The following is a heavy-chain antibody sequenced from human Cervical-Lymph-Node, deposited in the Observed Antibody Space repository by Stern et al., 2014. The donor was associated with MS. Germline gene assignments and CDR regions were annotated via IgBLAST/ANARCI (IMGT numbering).Heavy chain of an antibody. CDR3: AKHACTGAACPFDL. V-gene: IGHV4-39*01. CDR1: GDSISSYTHY. D-gene: IGHD2-8*02. Sequence: QLQLQESGPGLVKPSETLSLTCAVSGDSISSYTHYWAWLRQPPGKGLEWIGSVYYSGATYYNPSLKGPVPIPVNPSKNHFPLGLNSVTAADTAVYYCAKHACTGAACPFDLWGQGTLVTVSS. CDR2: VYYSGAT. J-gene: IGHJ4*02.